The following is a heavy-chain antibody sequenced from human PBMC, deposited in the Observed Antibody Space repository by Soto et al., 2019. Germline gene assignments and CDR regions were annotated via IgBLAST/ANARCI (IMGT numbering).Heavy chain of an antibody. D-gene: IGHD3-9*01. CDR1: GGTFSSYT. CDR3: ARDLIFDILPGNNSFVT. V-gene: IGHV1-69*04. J-gene: IGHJ5*02. CDR2: IIPILGIA. Sequence: SVKVSCKASGGTFSSYTISWVRQAPGQGLEWMGRIIPILGIANYAQKFQGRVTITADKSTSTAYMELSSLRSEDTAVYYCARDLIFDILPGNNSFVTWGQGTLVTLSS.